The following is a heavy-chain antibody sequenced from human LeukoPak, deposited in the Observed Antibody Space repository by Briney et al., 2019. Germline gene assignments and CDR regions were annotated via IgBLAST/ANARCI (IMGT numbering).Heavy chain of an antibody. V-gene: IGHV4-38-2*01. Sequence: PSETLSLTCAVSGYSISSGYYWGWIRQPPGKGLEWIGSIYHSGSTYYNPSLKSRVTISVDTSKNQFSLKLSSVTAADTAVYYCARRLAGTEDYWGQGTLVTVSS. CDR2: IYHSGST. D-gene: IGHD6-13*01. CDR1: GYSISSGYY. J-gene: IGHJ4*02. CDR3: ARRLAGTEDY.